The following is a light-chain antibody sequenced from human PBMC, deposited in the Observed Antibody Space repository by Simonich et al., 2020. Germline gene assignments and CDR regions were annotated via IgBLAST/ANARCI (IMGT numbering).Light chain of an antibody. V-gene: IGLV2-8*01. J-gene: IGLJ2*01. CDR3: SSYAGSNPL. CDR2: EVR. Sequence: QSALTQPPSASGSPGQSVTISCTGTSSDVGGYNYVSWYQQNPGKAPKLMIYEVRQRPSGVPDRFSGSKSGNTASLTVSGLQAEDEADYYCSSYAGSNPLFGGGTKLTVL. CDR1: SSDVGGYNY.